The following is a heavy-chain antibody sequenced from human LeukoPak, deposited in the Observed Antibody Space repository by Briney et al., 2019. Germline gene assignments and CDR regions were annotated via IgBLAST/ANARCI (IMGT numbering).Heavy chain of an antibody. CDR2: IYTSGST. J-gene: IGHJ4*02. Sequence: SSETLSLTCTVSGGSISSYYWSWIRQPAGKGLEWIGRIYTSGSTNYNPSLKSRVTMSVDTSKNQFSLKLSSVTAADTAVYYCARDGGGYGSGSYLNYWGQGTLVTVSS. CDR3: ARDGGGYGSGSYLNY. D-gene: IGHD3-10*01. CDR1: GGSISSYY. V-gene: IGHV4-4*07.